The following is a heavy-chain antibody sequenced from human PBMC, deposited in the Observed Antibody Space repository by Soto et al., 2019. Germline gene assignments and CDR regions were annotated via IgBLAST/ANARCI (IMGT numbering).Heavy chain of an antibody. CDR1: GFTFTIYG. CDR2: ISYDGSNK. D-gene: IGHD1-20*01. CDR3: AKDLSAYNWNDGLVFDY. J-gene: IGHJ4*02. Sequence: PGGSLSLSCSASGFTFTIYGMHWVRQTPGKGLEWVAVISYDGSNKYYADSVKGRFTISRDNSKNAVYLQVNSLRAEDTAVYYCAKDLSAYNWNDGLVFDYWGQGTLVTVSS. V-gene: IGHV3-30*18.